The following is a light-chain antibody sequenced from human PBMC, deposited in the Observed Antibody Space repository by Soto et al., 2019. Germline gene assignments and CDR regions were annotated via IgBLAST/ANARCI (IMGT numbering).Light chain of an antibody. CDR3: QQSYNSPPWT. J-gene: IGKJ1*01. Sequence: DIQMTQSPSSLSASVGDRVTISCRASQTISTSLKWYQQKPGTAPRLLIYRASSVKSGVPPRFSGSGSGRDFTLTISSLRPEDIATYFCQQSYNSPPWTFGQGTKLEVK. CDR2: RAS. V-gene: IGKV1-39*01. CDR1: QTISTS.